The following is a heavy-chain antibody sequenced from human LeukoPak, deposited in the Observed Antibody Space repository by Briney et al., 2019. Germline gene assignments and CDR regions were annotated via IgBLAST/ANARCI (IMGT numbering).Heavy chain of an antibody. CDR1: GYSFTGYW. Sequence: GESLKISCKGSGYSFTGYWIGWVRQMPGKGLERMGIIYPGDSDTRYSPSFQGQVTISADKSISTAYLQWSSLKASDTAMYYCARLEYDFWSGYYSAHFDYWGQGTLVTVSS. V-gene: IGHV5-51*01. J-gene: IGHJ4*02. D-gene: IGHD3-3*01. CDR2: IYPGDSDT. CDR3: ARLEYDFWSGYYSAHFDY.